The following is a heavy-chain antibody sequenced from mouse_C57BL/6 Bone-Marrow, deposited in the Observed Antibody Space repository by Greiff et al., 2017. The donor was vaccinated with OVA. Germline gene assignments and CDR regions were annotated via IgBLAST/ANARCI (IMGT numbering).Heavy chain of an antibody. V-gene: IGHV5-4*03. J-gene: IGHJ2*01. D-gene: IGHD1-1*01. Sequence: EVKLVESGGGLVKPGGSLKLSCAASGFTFSSYAMSWVRQTPEKRLEWVATISDGGSYTYYPDNVKGRFTISRDNAKNNLYLQMSHLKSEDTAMYYCARVRITTVVATPLDHWGQGTTLTVSS. CDR3: ARVRITTVVATPLDH. CDR2: ISDGGSYT. CDR1: GFTFSSYA.